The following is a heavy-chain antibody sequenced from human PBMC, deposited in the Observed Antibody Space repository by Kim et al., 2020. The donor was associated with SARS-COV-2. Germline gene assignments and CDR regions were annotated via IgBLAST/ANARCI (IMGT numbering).Heavy chain of an antibody. Sequence: SNPTRMSRATISVDTSKNQFSRTLSSVTAADTAVYCCARSSGYDLGAFDIWGQGTMVTVSS. J-gene: IGHJ3*02. D-gene: IGHD5-12*01. V-gene: IGHV4-59*01. CDR3: ARSSGYDLGAFDI.